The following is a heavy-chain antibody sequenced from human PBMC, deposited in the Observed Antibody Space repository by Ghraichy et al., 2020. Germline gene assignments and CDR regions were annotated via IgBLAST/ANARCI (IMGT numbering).Heavy chain of an antibody. Sequence: SETLSLTCAVYGGSFSGYYWSWIRQPPGKGLEWIGEINHSGSTNYNPSLKSRVTISVDTSKNQFSLKLSSVTAADTAVYYCARFITFGGVIVSRAFDIWGQGTMVTVSS. D-gene: IGHD3-16*02. CDR1: GGSFSGYY. CDR2: INHSGST. CDR3: ARFITFGGVIVSRAFDI. V-gene: IGHV4-34*01. J-gene: IGHJ3*02.